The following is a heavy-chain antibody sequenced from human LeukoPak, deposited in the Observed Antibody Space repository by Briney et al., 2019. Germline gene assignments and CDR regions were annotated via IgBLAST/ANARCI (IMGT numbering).Heavy chain of an antibody. CDR3: ARDTSSFYDY. CDR2: IYYSGST. V-gene: IGHV4-39*07. J-gene: IGHJ4*02. D-gene: IGHD6-6*01. Sequence: SETLSLTCTVSGGSISSSSYYWGWIRQPPGKGLEWIGSIYYSGSTYYNPSLKSRVTISVDTSKNQFSLKLSSVTAADTAVYYCARDTSSFYDYWGQGTLVTVSS. CDR1: GGSISSSSYY.